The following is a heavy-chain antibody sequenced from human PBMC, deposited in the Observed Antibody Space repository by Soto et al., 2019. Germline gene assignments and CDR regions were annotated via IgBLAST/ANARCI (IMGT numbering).Heavy chain of an antibody. CDR3: ALTNNVNIVATTRNDAFDI. CDR1: GFTFSSYG. V-gene: IGHV3-33*01. CDR2: IWYDGSNK. D-gene: IGHD5-12*01. J-gene: IGHJ3*02. Sequence: GGSLRLSCAASGFTFSSYGMHWVRQAPGKGLEWVAVIWYDGSNKYYADSVKGRFTISRDNSKNTLYLQMNSLRAEDTAAYYCALTNNVNIVATTRNDAFDIWGQGTMVTVSS.